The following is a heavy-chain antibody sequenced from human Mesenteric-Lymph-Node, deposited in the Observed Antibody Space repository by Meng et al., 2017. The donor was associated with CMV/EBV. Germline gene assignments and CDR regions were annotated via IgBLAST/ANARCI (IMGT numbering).Heavy chain of an antibody. Sequence: QVQLVQSWAEVEKPWAAVKVSCKASGYSFTGYSIHWVRQAPGQGLEWMGRISPNTGDTIYEENFQGRVTMTRDTSINTAYMELSSLTSDDTAVYYCGRGQQTFDPWGQGTLVTVSS. V-gene: IGHV1-2*06. D-gene: IGHD1-1*01. CDR2: ISPNTGDT. CDR1: GYSFTGYS. J-gene: IGHJ5*02. CDR3: GRGQQTFDP.